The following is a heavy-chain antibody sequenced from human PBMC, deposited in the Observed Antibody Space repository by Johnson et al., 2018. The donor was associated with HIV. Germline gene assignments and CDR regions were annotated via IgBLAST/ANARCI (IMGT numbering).Heavy chain of an antibody. D-gene: IGHD1-14*01. Sequence: QVQLVESGGGVVKPGRSLRLSCAASGFNFSNYGMYWVRQAPGKGLEWVAVIWSDGSTKYYANSVKGRFTISRDNSKNTLYLQLNSLRTEDTAVYYCARAGKTVTFDIWGQGTMVTVSS. V-gene: IGHV3-33*01. CDR1: GFNFSNYG. CDR3: ARAGKTVTFDI. CDR2: IWSDGSTK. J-gene: IGHJ3*02.